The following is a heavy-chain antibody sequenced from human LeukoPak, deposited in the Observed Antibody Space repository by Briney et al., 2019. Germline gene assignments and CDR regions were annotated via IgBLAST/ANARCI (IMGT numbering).Heavy chain of an antibody. CDR1: GGSISSGGYY. D-gene: IGHD6-19*01. V-gene: IGHV4-31*03. CDR2: IYYSGST. Sequence: PSETLSLTCTVSGGSISSGGYYWSWIRQHPGKGLEWIGYIYYSGSTYYNPSLKSRVTISVDTSKNQFSLKLSSVTAADTAVYYCARAGPSSGWYNFDYWGQGTLVTVSS. CDR3: ARAGPSSGWYNFDY. J-gene: IGHJ4*02.